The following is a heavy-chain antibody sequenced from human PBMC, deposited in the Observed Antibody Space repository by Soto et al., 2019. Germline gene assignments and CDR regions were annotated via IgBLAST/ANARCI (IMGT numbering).Heavy chain of an antibody. D-gene: IGHD6-6*01. J-gene: IGHJ6*02. CDR3: ASPVGYSSSSDLNAMDV. CDR2: ISSSSSTI. Sequence: PGGSLRLSCAASGFTFSSYSMNWVRQAPGKGLEWVSYISSSSSTIYYADSVKGRFTVSRDNSKNTLYLQMNSLRAQDTAIYYCASPVGYSSSSDLNAMDVWGQGTTVTVSS. CDR1: GFTFSSYS. V-gene: IGHV3-48*01.